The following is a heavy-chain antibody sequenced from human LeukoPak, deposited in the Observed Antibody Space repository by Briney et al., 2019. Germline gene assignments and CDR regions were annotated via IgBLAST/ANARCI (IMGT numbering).Heavy chain of an antibody. CDR1: GDSIRSGGFY. V-gene: IGHV4-31*11. D-gene: IGHD6-13*01. CDR2: IYYDGTT. Sequence: SETLSLTCAVSGDSIRSGGFYWSWIRQHPEKGLEWIGYIYYDGTTDYNPSLKSRITISVDTSKNQFSLRLSSVTAADTAVYYCAKENYPSSSWYGYGMDVWGQGTPVTVSS. J-gene: IGHJ6*02. CDR3: AKENYPSSSWYGYGMDV.